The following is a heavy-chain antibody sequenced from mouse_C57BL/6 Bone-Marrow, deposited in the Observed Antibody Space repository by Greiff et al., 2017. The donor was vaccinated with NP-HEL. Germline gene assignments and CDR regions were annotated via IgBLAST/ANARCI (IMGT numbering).Heavy chain of an antibody. CDR2: IYPGSGST. V-gene: IGHV1-55*01. Sequence: QVQLQQPGAELVKPGASVKMSCKASGYTFTSYWITWVKQRPGQGLEWIGDIYPGSGSTNYNEEFKSKATLTVDTSSSTAYMQLSSLTSEDSAVYYCARTQLRLPRPSFAYWGQGTLVTVSA. CDR3: ARTQLRLPRPSFAY. CDR1: GYTFTSYW. J-gene: IGHJ3*01. D-gene: IGHD3-2*02.